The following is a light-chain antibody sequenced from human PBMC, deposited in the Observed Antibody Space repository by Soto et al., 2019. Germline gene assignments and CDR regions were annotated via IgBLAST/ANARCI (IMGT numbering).Light chain of an antibody. V-gene: IGLV2-14*01. Sequence: QSVLTQPASVSGSPGQSITISCTGTTSDIGRYNHVSWYQQYPGKAPKLMIYEVSNRPSGVSNRFSASKSGNTASLTISGLQAEDEADYYCNSCTSSSPPYVFGTGTKVTVL. CDR2: EVS. CDR3: NSCTSSSPPYV. CDR1: TSDIGRYNH. J-gene: IGLJ1*01.